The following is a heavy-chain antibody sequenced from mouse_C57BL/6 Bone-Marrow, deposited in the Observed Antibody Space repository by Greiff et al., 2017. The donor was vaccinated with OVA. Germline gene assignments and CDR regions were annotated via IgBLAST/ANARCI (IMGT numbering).Heavy chain of an antibody. CDR2: ISDGGSYT. Sequence: EVQLVESGGGLVKPGGSLKLSCAASGFTFSSYAMSWVRQTPEKRLAWVATISDGGSYTYYPDNVKGRFTISRDNAKNNLYLQMSHLKSEDTAMYYCARDLRNYGNYGGWYYAMDYWGQGTSVTVSS. CDR1: GFTFSSYA. D-gene: IGHD2-1*01. V-gene: IGHV5-4*01. CDR3: ARDLRNYGNYGGWYYAMDY. J-gene: IGHJ4*01.